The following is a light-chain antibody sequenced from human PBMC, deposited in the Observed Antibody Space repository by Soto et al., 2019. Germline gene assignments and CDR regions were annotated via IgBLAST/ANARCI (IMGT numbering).Light chain of an antibody. V-gene: IGKV3-20*01. CDR1: QSVDSTY. Sequence: EIVLTQSPGTLSLSPGERATLSCRASQSVDSTYLAWYQQKPGQAPRLLIYAASSRAAGIPDRFSGSGSGTDFTLTISRLEPEDVAVYYCQQYEAVVTFGQGTKVEI. J-gene: IGKJ1*01. CDR3: QQYEAVVT. CDR2: AAS.